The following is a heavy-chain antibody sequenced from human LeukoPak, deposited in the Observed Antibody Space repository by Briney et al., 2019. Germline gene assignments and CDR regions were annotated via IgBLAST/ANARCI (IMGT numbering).Heavy chain of an antibody. CDR2: IIPIFGTA. V-gene: IGHV1-69*13. CDR3: ARDLYYYDSSGYYPDAFDI. Sequence: ASVKVSCKVSGYTLIELSMHWVRQAPGQGLEWMGGIIPIFGTANYAQKFQGRVTITADESTSTAYMELSSLRSEDTAVYYCARDLYYYDSSGYYPDAFDIWGQGTMVTVSS. D-gene: IGHD3-22*01. J-gene: IGHJ3*02. CDR1: GYTLIELS.